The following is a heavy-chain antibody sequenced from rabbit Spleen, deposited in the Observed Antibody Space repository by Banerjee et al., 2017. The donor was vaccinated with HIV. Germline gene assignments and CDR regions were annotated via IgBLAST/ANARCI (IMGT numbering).Heavy chain of an antibody. CDR1: GFDFSNTYW. CDR2: INSGSSGTT. J-gene: IGHJ6*01. V-gene: IGHV1S45*01. CDR3: ARDTGSSFSTYGMDL. Sequence: QEQLEESGGDLVKPEGSLTLTCKASGFDFSNTYWIFWVRQAPGKGPEWIGCINSGSSGTTFSASWAKGRFTISKTSSTTVTLQMTSLTVADTATYFCARDTGSSFSTYGMDLWGPGTLVTVS. D-gene: IGHD8-1*01.